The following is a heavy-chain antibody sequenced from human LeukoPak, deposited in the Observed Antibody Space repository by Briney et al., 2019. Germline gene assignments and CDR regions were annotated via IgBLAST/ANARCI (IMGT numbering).Heavy chain of an antibody. D-gene: IGHD3-22*01. J-gene: IGHJ6*03. CDR1: GFTFSSYE. Sequence: PGGSLRLSCAASGFTFSSYEMNWVRQALGKGLEWVSYISSSGSTIYYADSVKGRFTISRDNAKNSLYLQMNSLRAEDTAVYYCARARVVAIYYYYYMDVWGKGTTVTVSS. V-gene: IGHV3-48*03. CDR2: ISSSGSTI. CDR3: ARARVVAIYYYYYMDV.